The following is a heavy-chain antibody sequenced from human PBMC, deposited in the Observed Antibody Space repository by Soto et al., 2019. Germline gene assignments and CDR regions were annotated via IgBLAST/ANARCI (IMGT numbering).Heavy chain of an antibody. Sequence: PSETLSLTCAVYGGSFSGYYWSWIRQPPGKGLEWIGEINHSGSTNYNPSLKSRVTISVDTSKNQFSLKLSSVTAADTAVYYCARDQVTVTTTPDWFDAWGQGTLVTVSS. CDR2: INHSGST. D-gene: IGHD4-17*01. CDR1: GGSFSGYY. CDR3: ARDQVTVTTTPDWFDA. J-gene: IGHJ5*02. V-gene: IGHV4-34*01.